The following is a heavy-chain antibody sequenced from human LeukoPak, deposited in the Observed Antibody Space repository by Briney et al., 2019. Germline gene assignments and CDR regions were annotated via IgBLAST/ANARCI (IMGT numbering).Heavy chain of an antibody. Sequence: SETLSLTCTVSGGSISSYCWNWIRQPPGKGLEWIGHIYYSGSTNYNPSLRSRVTISVDTPKNQFSLKLSSVTAADTAVYYCARSSGVTYYYYYMDVWGKGTTVTVSS. V-gene: IGHV4-59*01. J-gene: IGHJ6*03. CDR3: ARSSGVTYYYYYMDV. CDR1: GGSISSYC. CDR2: IYYSGST. D-gene: IGHD3-3*01.